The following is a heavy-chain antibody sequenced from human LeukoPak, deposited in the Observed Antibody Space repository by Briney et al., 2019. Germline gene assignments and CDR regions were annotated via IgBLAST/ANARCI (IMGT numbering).Heavy chain of an antibody. CDR1: GFTFTTYW. Sequence: PGGSLRLSCAASGFTFTTYWMSWVRQLPGKGLEWVANINQDGTEKYYVDSVKGRFTISRDNAKNSLYLQMNSLRAEDTAVYYCAREPDPYDFWSGYLDYWGQGTLVTVSS. D-gene: IGHD3-3*01. CDR2: INQDGTEK. CDR3: AREPDPYDFWSGYLDY. J-gene: IGHJ4*02. V-gene: IGHV3-7*01.